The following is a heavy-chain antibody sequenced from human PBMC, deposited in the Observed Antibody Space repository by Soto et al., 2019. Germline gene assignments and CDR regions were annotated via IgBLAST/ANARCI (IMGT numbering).Heavy chain of an antibody. Sequence: VQLLEFGGGLVQPGGSLRLSCAASGFTFSTYAMSWVRQAPGKGLEWVSGLYGSGRGISYADSVKGRFTISRDNSNDILYLEMRSLRVEDTAVYYCAKDRQPDGLWPFDHWGQGTLVIVSS. D-gene: IGHD2-8*01. CDR1: GFTFSTYA. V-gene: IGHV3-23*01. CDR3: AKDRQPDGLWPFDH. J-gene: IGHJ4*02. CDR2: LYGSGRGI.